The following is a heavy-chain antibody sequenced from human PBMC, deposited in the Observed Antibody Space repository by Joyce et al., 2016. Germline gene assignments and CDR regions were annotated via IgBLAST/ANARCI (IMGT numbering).Heavy chain of an antibody. J-gene: IGHJ5*02. CDR2: IYNSGST. CDR3: ASGYNWNDVVSS. V-gene: IGHV4-39*07. Sequence: QLQLQESGPGLVKPSETLSLTCIVFGGSISSRSYYWGWIRQPPGKGLKWIGTIYNSGSTYYNPSLKSRVTISVDTAKNQVSLKLSSVTAADTAVYYCASGYNWNDVVSSWGQGSLVTVSS. D-gene: IGHD1-1*01. CDR1: GGSISSRSYY.